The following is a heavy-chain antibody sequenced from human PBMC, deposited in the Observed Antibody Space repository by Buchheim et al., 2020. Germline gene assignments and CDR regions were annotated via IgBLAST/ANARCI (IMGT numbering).Heavy chain of an antibody. D-gene: IGHD3-3*01. V-gene: IGHV3-23*01. CDR3: AKDAIFGVVFGGGVGARFDY. CDR1: GFTFSSYA. CDR2: ISGSGGST. J-gene: IGHJ4*02. Sequence: EVQLLESGGGLVQPGGSLRLSCAASGFTFSSYALNWVRQAPGKGLEWVSAISGSGGSTYYADSVKGRFTISRDNSKNTLYLQRNRRRAEDTAVYYCAKDAIFGVVFGGGVGARFDYWGQGTL.